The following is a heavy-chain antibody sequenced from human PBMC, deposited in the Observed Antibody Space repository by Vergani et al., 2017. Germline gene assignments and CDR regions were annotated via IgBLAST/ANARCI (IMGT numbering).Heavy chain of an antibody. CDR1: GGSISSYY. V-gene: IGHV4-59*01. D-gene: IGHD3-10*01. CDR2: IYYSGST. CDR3: ASQPGGWYFDD. Sequence: QVQLQESGPGLVKPSETLSLTCTVSGGSISSYYWSWLRQPPGKGLEWIGYIYYSGSTNYNPSLKSRVTISVDTSKNQFSLKLSSVTAADTAVYYCASQPGGWYFDDWGQGTLVTVSS. J-gene: IGHJ4*02.